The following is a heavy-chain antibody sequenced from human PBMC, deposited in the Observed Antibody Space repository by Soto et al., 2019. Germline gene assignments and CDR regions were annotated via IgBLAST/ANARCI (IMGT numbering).Heavy chain of an antibody. CDR3: GRRRGGGAREIDY. V-gene: IGHV3-11*01. J-gene: IGHJ4*02. Sequence: QVHLVESGGGLVKPGGSLRLSCAASGFPFSDYYMTWIRQAPGKGLEWVSFISNSGGSAVHYAASVRGRFTIARDNAKYSLFLQMNSLRPDDTAVYYCGRRRGGGAREIDYWGQGTLVTVSS. CDR1: GFPFSDYY. CDR2: ISNSGGSAV. D-gene: IGHD3-10*01.